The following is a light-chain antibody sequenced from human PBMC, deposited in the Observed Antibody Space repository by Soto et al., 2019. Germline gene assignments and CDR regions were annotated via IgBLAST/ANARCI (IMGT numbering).Light chain of an antibody. CDR3: QQNSSVPV. Sequence: DIQMTQSPSSLSASVGDRVTITCRASQGIRNFVAWYQQKPGKAPKLLIYAASTLQSGVPSRFSGSGSGTDFTPTINRLQADDAATYSCQQNSSVPVFGPGTKVEIK. V-gene: IGKV1-27*01. CDR2: AAS. J-gene: IGKJ3*01. CDR1: QGIRNF.